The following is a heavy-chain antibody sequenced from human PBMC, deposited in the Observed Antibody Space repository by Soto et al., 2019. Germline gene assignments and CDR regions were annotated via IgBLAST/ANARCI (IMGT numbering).Heavy chain of an antibody. CDR2: IYHSGST. D-gene: IGHD6-13*01. V-gene: IGHV4-4*02. CDR3: ASSAGSSSWTNYFDY. Sequence: QVQLQESGPGLVKPSGTLSLTCAVSGGSISSSNWWSWVRQPPGKGLEWIGEIYHSGSTNYNPSLKSRVTQSVDKSKNQFSLKLSSVTAADTAVYYCASSAGSSSWTNYFDYLGQGTLVTVSS. CDR1: GGSISSSNW. J-gene: IGHJ4*02.